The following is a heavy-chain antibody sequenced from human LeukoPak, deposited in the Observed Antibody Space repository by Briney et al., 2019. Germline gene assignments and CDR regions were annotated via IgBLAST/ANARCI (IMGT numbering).Heavy chain of an antibody. CDR2: VYYSGST. J-gene: IGHJ4*02. Sequence: SETLSLTCTVSGGSISDYYWSWIRQPPGKGLEWIGYVYYSGSTCYNPSLKSRVTISVDTSKNQFSLKVSSVTAADTALYYCARGHLVFAYWGQGTLVTVSS. CDR3: ARGHLVFAY. CDR1: GGSISDYY. V-gene: IGHV4-59*01. D-gene: IGHD6-6*01.